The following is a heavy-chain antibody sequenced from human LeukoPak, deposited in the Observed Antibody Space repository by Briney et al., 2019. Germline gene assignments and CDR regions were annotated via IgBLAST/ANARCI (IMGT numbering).Heavy chain of an antibody. D-gene: IGHD2-15*01. CDR1: RFTFSGYA. V-gene: IGHV3-23*01. CDR2: ITGSGDTT. CDR3: AKARGYCSGGTCYSGFDY. J-gene: IGHJ4*02. Sequence: GGSLRLSCAASRFTFSGYAMSWVRLAPGKGLEWVSTITGSGDTTYYADSVKGRFTISRDNSKNTLYLQMNSLRAEDTAVYYCAKARGYCSGGTCYSGFDYWGQGTLVTVSS.